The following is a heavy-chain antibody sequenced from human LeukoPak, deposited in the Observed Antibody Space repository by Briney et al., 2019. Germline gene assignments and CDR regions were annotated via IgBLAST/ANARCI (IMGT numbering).Heavy chain of an antibody. V-gene: IGHV4-39*01. J-gene: IGHJ4*02. Sequence: SETLSLTCTVSGGSISSSSYYWGWIRQPAGKGLEWIGSIYYSGSTYYNPSLKSRVTISVDTSKNQFSLKLSSVTAADTAVYYCARRRFGRYCSGGSCFGYEIDYWGQGTLVTVSS. CDR3: ARRRFGRYCSGGSCFGYEIDY. D-gene: IGHD2-15*01. CDR1: GGSISSSSYY. CDR2: IYYSGST.